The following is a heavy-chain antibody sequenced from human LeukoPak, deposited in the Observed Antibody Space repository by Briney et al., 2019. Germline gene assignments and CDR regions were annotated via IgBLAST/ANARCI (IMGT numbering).Heavy chain of an antibody. D-gene: IGHD2/OR15-2a*01. CDR3: AREVKTRTTSGFDY. CDR1: GGSIGSSAYY. Sequence: PSETLSLTCTVSGGSIGSSAYYWSWIRQPPGKGLEWIGYIYYSGSTNYNPSLKSRVTISVDTSKNQFSLKLSSVTAADTAVYYCAREVKTRTTSGFDYWGQGTLVTVSS. CDR2: IYYSGST. J-gene: IGHJ4*02. V-gene: IGHV4-61*08.